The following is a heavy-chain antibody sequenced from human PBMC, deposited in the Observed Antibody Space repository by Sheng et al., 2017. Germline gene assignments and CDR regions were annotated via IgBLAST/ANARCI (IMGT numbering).Heavy chain of an antibody. D-gene: IGHD2-21*01. J-gene: IGHJ3*02. CDR3: ATCKSGGEGRTPFLRPGAFDI. CDR1: GFTVSSNY. CDR2: IYSGGST. Sequence: EVQLVESGGGLVQPGGSLRLSCAASGFTVSSNYMSWVRQAPGKGLEWVSVIYSGGSTYYADSVKGRFTISRDNSKNTLYLQMNSLRAEDTAVYYCATCKSGGEGRTPFLRPGAFDIWGQGTMVTVSS. V-gene: IGHV3-66*02.